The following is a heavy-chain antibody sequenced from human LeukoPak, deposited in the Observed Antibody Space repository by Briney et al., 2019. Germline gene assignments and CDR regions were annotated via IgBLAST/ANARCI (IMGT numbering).Heavy chain of an antibody. Sequence: GGSLRLSCAASGFTFSSYAMSWVRQAPGKGLEWVSAISGSGGSTYYADSVKGRFTISRDNSKNTLYLQMNSLRAEDTAVYYCARLREGRNYDLLYSYYYYMDVWGKGTTVTVSS. CDR3: ARLREGRNYDLLYSYYYYMDV. CDR2: ISGSGGST. D-gene: IGHD3-3*01. CDR1: GFTFSSYA. J-gene: IGHJ6*03. V-gene: IGHV3-23*01.